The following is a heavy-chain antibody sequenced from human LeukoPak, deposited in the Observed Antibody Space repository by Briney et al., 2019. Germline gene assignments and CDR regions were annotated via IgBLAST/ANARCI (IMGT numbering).Heavy chain of an antibody. CDR3: ATTGYSSRNY. D-gene: IGHD6-13*01. CDR1: GGSISSSSYY. Sequence: ETLSLTCTVSGGSISSSSYYWGWVRQAPGKGLEWVSAISGSGDTYYADSVKGRFTISRDNSKNTLYLQMNSLRAEDTAVYYCATTGYSSRNYWGQGTLVTVSS. V-gene: IGHV3-23*01. J-gene: IGHJ4*02. CDR2: ISGSGDT.